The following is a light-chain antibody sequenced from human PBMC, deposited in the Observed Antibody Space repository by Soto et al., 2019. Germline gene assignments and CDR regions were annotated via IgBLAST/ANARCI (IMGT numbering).Light chain of an antibody. Sequence: DIEMTQSPSSLSASVGDRVTITCRASQGISNYSAWYQQRPGKVPKLLIYAASTLQSGLPSRFSGSGSGTDLTLTISSLQPEDVATYYCQKYDSAPWTLCQGTEEEIK. V-gene: IGKV1-27*01. CDR1: QGISNY. J-gene: IGKJ1*01. CDR3: QKYDSAPWT. CDR2: AAS.